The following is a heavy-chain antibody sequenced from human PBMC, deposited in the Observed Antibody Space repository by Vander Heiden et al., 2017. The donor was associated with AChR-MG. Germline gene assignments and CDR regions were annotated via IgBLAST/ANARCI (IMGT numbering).Heavy chain of an antibody. J-gene: IGHJ6*02. V-gene: IGHV1-69*01. CDR1: GGTFSSYA. Sequence: QVQLVQSGAEVKKPGSSVKVSCKASGGTFSSYAISWVRQAPGQGLEWMGGIIPIFGTANYAQKFQGRVTITADESTSTAYMELSSLRSEDTAVYYCARDEYSSSSNYYYGMDVWGQGTTVTVSS. D-gene: IGHD6-6*01. CDR3: ARDEYSSSSNYYYGMDV. CDR2: IIPIFGTA.